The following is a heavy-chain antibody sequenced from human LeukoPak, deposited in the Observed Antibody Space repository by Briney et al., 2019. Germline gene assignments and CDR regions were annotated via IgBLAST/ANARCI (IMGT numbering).Heavy chain of an antibody. CDR1: GFSIKNYW. CDR3: ARDKGYSSDC. V-gene: IGHV3-74*01. CDR2: INGDGSST. J-gene: IGHJ4*02. Sequence: PGGSLRLSCAASGFSIKNYWIHWVRQGPGKGLVWVSQINGDGSSTTYADSVKGRFTISRDDAKNTVYLQMDTLGADDTAVYYCARDKGYSSDCWGQGTLRTVSS. D-gene: IGHD2-15*01.